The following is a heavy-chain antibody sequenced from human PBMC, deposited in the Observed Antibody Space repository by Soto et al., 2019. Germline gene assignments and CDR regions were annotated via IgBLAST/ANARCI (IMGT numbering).Heavy chain of an antibody. V-gene: IGHV1-2*06. J-gene: IGHJ4*02. CDR1: GYRFTNYY. Sequence: QVQLVQSGAEVKKPGASVRVSCKASGYRFTNYYIHWARQAPGQGLEWMGRMNLDTGGTTYAQKSQGRVTMTKDTSISTAYMEVTNLKSDDTAIYYCARDGNFARRGYCFAFDLWGQGPLVTVSS. CDR2: MNLDTGGT. CDR3: ARDGNFARRGYCFAFDL. D-gene: IGHD2-2*03.